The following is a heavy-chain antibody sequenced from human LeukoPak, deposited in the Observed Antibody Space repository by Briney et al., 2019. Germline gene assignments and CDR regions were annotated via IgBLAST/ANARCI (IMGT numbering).Heavy chain of an antibody. CDR2: IRSKAYGGTT. V-gene: IGHV3-49*04. J-gene: IGHJ4*02. CDR3: TRDGYYYDSSGDKLFDY. D-gene: IGHD3-22*01. CDR1: GFTFGDYA. Sequence: SGGSPRLSCTASGFTFGDYAMSWVRQAPGKGLEWVGFIRSKAYGGTTEYAASVKDRFTISRDDSKSIAYLQMNSPKTEDTAVYYCTRDGYYYDSSGDKLFDYWGQGTLVTVSS.